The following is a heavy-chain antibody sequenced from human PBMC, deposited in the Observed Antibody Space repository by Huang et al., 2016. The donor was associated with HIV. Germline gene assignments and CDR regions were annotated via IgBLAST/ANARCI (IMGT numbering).Heavy chain of an antibody. CDR3: ARGDLAAGKND. D-gene: IGHD6-25*01. Sequence: QVQLVQSGSELKKPGASVKVSCKASGYTFTNFVINWVRQAPGQALEWMGLIDTITGDPTYAQGFTGRFVFSLDTSVSTAYLQVNSLKADDTAIYYCARGDLAAGKNDWGQGTLVTVSS. CDR1: GYTFTNFV. V-gene: IGHV7-4-1*02. J-gene: IGHJ4*02. CDR2: IDTITGDP.